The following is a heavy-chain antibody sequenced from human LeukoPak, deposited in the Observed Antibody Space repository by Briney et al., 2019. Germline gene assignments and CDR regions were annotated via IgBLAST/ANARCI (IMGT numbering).Heavy chain of an antibody. Sequence: ASVKVSCKASGYTFTSYGISWARQAPGQGLEWMGWISAYNGNTNYAQKLQGRVTMTTDTSTSTAYMELRSLRSDDTAVYYCARSGSERYYYYYMDVWGKGTTVTVSS. V-gene: IGHV1-18*01. CDR2: ISAYNGNT. CDR3: ARSGSERYYYYYMDV. D-gene: IGHD6-19*01. J-gene: IGHJ6*03. CDR1: GYTFTSYG.